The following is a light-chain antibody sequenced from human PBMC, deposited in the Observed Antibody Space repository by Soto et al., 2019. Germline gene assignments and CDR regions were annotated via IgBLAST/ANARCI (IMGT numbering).Light chain of an antibody. V-gene: IGKV3-15*01. CDR1: QSVSNN. Sequence: EIVMTQSPATLSVSPGERATLSCRASQSVSNNLAWYQQKPGQGPWLLMYGASTRATGIPARFSGSGSGTEFTLTISSLQSEDSAVYYCQQYNEWPLTFDPGTKLDIK. CDR2: GAS. CDR3: QQYNEWPLT. J-gene: IGKJ3*01.